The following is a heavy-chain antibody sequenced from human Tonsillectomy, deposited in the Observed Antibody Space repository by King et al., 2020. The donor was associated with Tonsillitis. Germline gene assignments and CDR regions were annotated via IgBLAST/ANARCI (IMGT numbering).Heavy chain of an antibody. D-gene: IGHD3-10*01. J-gene: IGHJ4*02. CDR3: ARGPYSGSESYYPQFDY. Sequence: QLQLQESGPGLLKPSETLSLTCTVSGGSFSSGGYYWSWIRQHPGKGLEWIGYIHYTGSTYYKPSLQSRVTISIDTSKNQFSLKLSSVTAADTAVYFCARGPYSGSESYYPQFDYWGQGTLVTVSS. V-gene: IGHV4-31*03. CDR2: IHYTGST. CDR1: GGSFSSGGYY.